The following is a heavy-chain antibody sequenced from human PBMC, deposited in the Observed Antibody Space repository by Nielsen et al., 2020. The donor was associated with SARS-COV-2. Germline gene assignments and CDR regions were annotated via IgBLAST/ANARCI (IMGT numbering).Heavy chain of an antibody. V-gene: IGHV3-7*01. CDR2: IKQDGSEK. D-gene: IGHD1-1*01. CDR3: ARDLRAKRLDY. CDR1: GFTFSSYW. J-gene: IGHJ4*02. Sequence: GESLKISCAASGFTFSSYWMSWVRQAPGKGLEWVANIKQDGSEKYYVDSVKGRFTISRDNAKNSLYLQMNSLRAEDTAVYYCARDLRAKRLDYWGQGTLVTVSS.